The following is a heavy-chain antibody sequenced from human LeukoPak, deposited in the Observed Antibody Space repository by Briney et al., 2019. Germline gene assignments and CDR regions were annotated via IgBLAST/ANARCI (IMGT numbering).Heavy chain of an antibody. CDR2: ISSSSSYI. CDR1: GFTFSSYS. V-gene: IGHV3-21*01. D-gene: IGHD2-2*01. CDR3: ASPDLVPAVY. Sequence: PGGSLGLSCAASGFTFSSYSMNWVRQAPGKGLEWVSSISSSSSYIYYADSVKGRFTISRDNAKNSLYLQMNSLRAEDTAVYYCASPDLVPAVYWGQGTLVTVSS. J-gene: IGHJ4*02.